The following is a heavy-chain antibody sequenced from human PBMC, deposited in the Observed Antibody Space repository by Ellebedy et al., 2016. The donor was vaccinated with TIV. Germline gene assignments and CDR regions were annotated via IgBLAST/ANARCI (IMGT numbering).Heavy chain of an antibody. Sequence: GESLKISCVASGFTFSSYSMNWVRQAPGKGLEWVSHISSSAITIYYADSVKGRFTISRDNAKNSLYLQMNSLRVEDTAVYYCARRAVTGKSSDYWGQGTLVTVSS. D-gene: IGHD6-19*01. CDR1: GFTFSSYS. J-gene: IGHJ4*02. CDR2: ISSSAITI. CDR3: ARRAVTGKSSDY. V-gene: IGHV3-48*01.